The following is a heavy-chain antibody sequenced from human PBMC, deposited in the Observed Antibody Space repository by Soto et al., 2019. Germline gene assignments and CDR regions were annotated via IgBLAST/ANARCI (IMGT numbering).Heavy chain of an antibody. CDR1: GYSFTSYW. CDR2: IYPGDSDT. Sequence: GESLKISCKGSGYSFTSYWIGWVRQMPGKGLEWMGIIYPGDSDTRYSPSFQGQVTISADKSISTAYLQWSSLKASDTAMYYCARLLLTFGGVIVYDAFDIWGQGTMVTVSS. J-gene: IGHJ3*02. CDR3: ARLLLTFGGVIVYDAFDI. V-gene: IGHV5-51*01. D-gene: IGHD3-16*02.